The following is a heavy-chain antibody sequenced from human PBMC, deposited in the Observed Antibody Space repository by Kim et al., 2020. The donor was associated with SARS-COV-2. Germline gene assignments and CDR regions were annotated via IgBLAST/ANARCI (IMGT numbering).Heavy chain of an antibody. V-gene: IGHV3-23*01. CDR2: ISGSGGST. J-gene: IGHJ1*01. D-gene: IGHD3-22*01. Sequence: GGSLRLSCAASGFTFSSYAMSWVRQAPGKGLEWVSAISGSGGSTYYADSVKGRFTISRDSSKNTLYLQMNSLRAEDTAVYYCAKAGYSSDYYFPPAYFQHWGQGTLVTVSS. CDR1: GFTFSSYA. CDR3: AKAGYSSDYYFPPAYFQH.